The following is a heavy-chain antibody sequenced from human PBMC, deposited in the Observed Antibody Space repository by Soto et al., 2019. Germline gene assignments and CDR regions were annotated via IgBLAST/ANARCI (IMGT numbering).Heavy chain of an antibody. V-gene: IGHV3-23*01. Sequence: QPGGSLRLSCAASGFTFIDYAMSWGRQAPGKGLEWVSAISGSGGTTYYADSVKGRFTISRDNSKNTMYLQVNSLRAEDTAIYYCAQVMNSGWYLAYWGQGTLVTVSS. J-gene: IGHJ4*02. D-gene: IGHD6-19*01. CDR1: GFTFIDYA. CDR2: ISGSGGTT. CDR3: AQVMNSGWYLAY.